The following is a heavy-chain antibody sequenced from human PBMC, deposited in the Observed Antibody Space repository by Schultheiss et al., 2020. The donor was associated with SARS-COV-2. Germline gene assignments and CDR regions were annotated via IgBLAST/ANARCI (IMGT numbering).Heavy chain of an antibody. CDR1: GFTFSSYA. J-gene: IGHJ4*02. CDR2: ISYDGSNK. CDR3: SRNNNWAFDY. D-gene: IGHD1-20*01. V-gene: IGHV3-30-3*01. Sequence: GGSLRLSCAASGFTFSSYAMHWVRQAPGKGLEWVAVISYDGSNKYYADSVKGRFTISRDNSKNTLYLQMNSLRTEDTAMYYCSRNNNWAFDYWGQGTLVTVSS.